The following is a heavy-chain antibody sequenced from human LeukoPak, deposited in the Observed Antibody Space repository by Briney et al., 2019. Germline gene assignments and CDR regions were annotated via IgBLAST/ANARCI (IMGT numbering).Heavy chain of an antibody. CDR2: ISYDGSNK. V-gene: IGHV3-30*04. D-gene: IGHD3-10*01. Sequence: PGGSLRLSCAASGFTFSSYAMHWVRQAPGKGLEWVAVISYDGSNKYYADSVKGRFTISRDNSKNTLYLQMNSLRAEDTAVYYCARGDGRLWFGIRWDYYYMDVWGKGTTVTVSS. CDR1: GFTFSSYA. CDR3: ARGDGRLWFGIRWDYYYMDV. J-gene: IGHJ6*03.